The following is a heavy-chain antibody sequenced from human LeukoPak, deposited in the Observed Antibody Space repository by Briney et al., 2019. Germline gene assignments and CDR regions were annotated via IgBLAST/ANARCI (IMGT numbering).Heavy chain of an antibody. CDR1: GGSISSGGYY. CDR2: IYHSGST. Sequence: SETLSLTCTVSGGSISSGGYYWSWIRQSPGKGLEWIGYIYHSGSTYYNPSLKSRVTISVDRSKNQFSLKLSSVTAADTAVYYCARFGSGWYYFDHWGQGTLVTVSS. D-gene: IGHD6-19*01. J-gene: IGHJ4*02. CDR3: ARFGSGWYYFDH. V-gene: IGHV4-30-2*06.